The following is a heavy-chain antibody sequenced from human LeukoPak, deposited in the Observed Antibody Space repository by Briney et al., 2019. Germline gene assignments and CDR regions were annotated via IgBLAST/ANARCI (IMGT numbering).Heavy chain of an antibody. J-gene: IGHJ6*02. CDR1: GFIVSSNY. V-gene: IGHV3-53*01. CDR2: IYSGGNA. D-gene: IGHD2-15*01. Sequence: GGSLRLSCAASGFIVSSNYMSWVRQAPGKGLEWVSVIYSGGNAYYADSVKDRFTISRDNSKNTLYLQMNSLRAEDTAVYYCARHIVGDYGMDVWGQGTTVTVSS. CDR3: ARHIVGDYGMDV.